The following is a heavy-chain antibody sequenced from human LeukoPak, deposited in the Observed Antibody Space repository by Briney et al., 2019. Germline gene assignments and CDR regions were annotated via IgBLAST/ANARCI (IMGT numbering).Heavy chain of an antibody. V-gene: IGHV3-48*03. D-gene: IGHD2-15*01. CDR3: ARRGSDDAFDI. J-gene: IGHJ3*02. Sequence: PGGSLRLSCAASGFTFSSYEMNRVRQAPGKGLEWVSYISSSGSTIYYADSVKGRFTISRDNAKNSLYLQMNSLRAEDTAVYYCARRGSDDAFDIWGQGTMVTVSS. CDR1: GFTFSSYE. CDR2: ISSSGSTI.